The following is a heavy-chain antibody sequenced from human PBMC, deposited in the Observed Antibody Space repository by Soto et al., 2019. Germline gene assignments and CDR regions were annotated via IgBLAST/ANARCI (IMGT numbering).Heavy chain of an antibody. D-gene: IGHD6-19*01. CDR2: VSGSGSNT. V-gene: IGHV3-23*01. CDR1: RFTLSSYA. Sequence: PGRSLRLSCAPSRFTLSSYAMSWVRQAPGKGLEWVSSVSGSGSNTYYADSVKGRFTISRDNSKNTLFLQMNSLRAEDTAVYYCAKDLSYTSGGNWFDPWGQGT. J-gene: IGHJ5*02. CDR3: AKDLSYTSGGNWFDP.